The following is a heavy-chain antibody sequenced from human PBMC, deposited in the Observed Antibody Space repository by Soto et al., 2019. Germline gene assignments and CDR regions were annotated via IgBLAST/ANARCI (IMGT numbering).Heavy chain of an antibody. CDR1: SGPISSTIYS. Sequence: SETLSLTCTVSSGPISSTIYSWDWIRQPPGKGLEWIGSIFYSGSTNYNPSLKSRVTISVDTSKNQFALKLSSVTAADTAVYYCAREMDYYGSGSYYDYWGQGTLVTVSS. CDR3: AREMDYYGSGSYYDY. CDR2: IFYSGST. V-gene: IGHV4-39*06. J-gene: IGHJ4*02. D-gene: IGHD3-10*01.